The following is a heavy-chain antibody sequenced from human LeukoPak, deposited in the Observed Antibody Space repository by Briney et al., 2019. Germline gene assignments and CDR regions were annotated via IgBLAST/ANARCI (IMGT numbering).Heavy chain of an antibody. Sequence: GESLKISCKGSGYSFTSYWSGWVRQMPGKGLEWMGIIHPGDSDTRYSPSFQGQVTISAAKSISTAYLQWSSLKASDTAMYYCASRREDSSSAGNWFDPWGKGTLVTVSS. CDR2: IHPGDSDT. CDR1: GYSFTSYW. J-gene: IGHJ5*02. V-gene: IGHV5-51*01. CDR3: ASRREDSSSAGNWFDP. D-gene: IGHD6-6*01.